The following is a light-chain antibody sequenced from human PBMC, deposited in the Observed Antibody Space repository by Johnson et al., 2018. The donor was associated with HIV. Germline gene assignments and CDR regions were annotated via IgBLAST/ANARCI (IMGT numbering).Light chain of an antibody. CDR3: GTWDTRLSAGHV. V-gene: IGLV1-51*01. CDR1: SCDIGNNY. J-gene: IGLJ1*01. CDR2: DNN. Sequence: HSVLTQPPSVSAAPGQKVTISCSGSSCDIGNNYVSCHQQFPGTAPKLLIYDNNKRSSGIPDRISGSKSATSATLGITGLHTGDEADYDCGTWDTRLSAGHVFGTGTKVTVL.